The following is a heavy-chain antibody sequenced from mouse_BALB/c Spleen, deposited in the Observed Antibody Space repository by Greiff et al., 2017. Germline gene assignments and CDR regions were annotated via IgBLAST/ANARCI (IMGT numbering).Heavy chain of an antibody. J-gene: IGHJ2*01. V-gene: IGHV14-3*02. CDR1: GFNIKDTY. CDR3: ARGPFYDGYYEVLDY. D-gene: IGHD2-3*01. CDR2: IDPANGNT. Sequence: EVQLQQSGAELVKPGASVKLSCTASGFNIKDTYMHWVKQRPEQGLEWIGRIDPANGNTKYDPKFQGKATITADTSSNTAYLQLSSLTSEDTAVYYCARGPFYDGYYEVLDYWGEGTTLTVSS.